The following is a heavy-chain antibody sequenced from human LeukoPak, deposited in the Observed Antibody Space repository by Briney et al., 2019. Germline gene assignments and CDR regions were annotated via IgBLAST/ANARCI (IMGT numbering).Heavy chain of an antibody. Sequence: PSETLSLTCAVYGGSFSGYYWSWIRQPPGKGLEWIGEINHSGSTNYNPSLKSRVTISVDTSKNQFSLKLSSVTAADTAVYYCARGDTAIWGYWGQGTLVTVSS. D-gene: IGHD5-18*01. CDR3: ARGDTAIWGY. V-gene: IGHV4-34*01. J-gene: IGHJ4*02. CDR1: GGSFSGYY. CDR2: INHSGST.